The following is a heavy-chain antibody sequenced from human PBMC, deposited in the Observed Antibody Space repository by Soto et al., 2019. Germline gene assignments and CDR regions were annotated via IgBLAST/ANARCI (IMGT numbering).Heavy chain of an antibody. Sequence: HGGSLRLSCAASGFTFTLYAIHWVRQAPGKGLEWVAVISHDGSIKYYTDSVKGRFTISRDNSLHTVYLQMNSLGPEDTAVYFCARSSGVSTPDFDYWGQGALVTVSS. V-gene: IGHV3-30-3*01. J-gene: IGHJ4*02. D-gene: IGHD3-10*01. CDR2: ISHDGSIK. CDR3: ARSSGVSTPDFDY. CDR1: GFTFTLYA.